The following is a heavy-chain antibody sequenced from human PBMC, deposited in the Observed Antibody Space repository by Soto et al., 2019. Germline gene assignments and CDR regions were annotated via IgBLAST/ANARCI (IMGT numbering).Heavy chain of an antibody. J-gene: IGHJ5*02. Sequence: QVQLQESGPRLVKPSGSLSLTCGVSGGTVASSHWWSWVRQSPGGGLEWIGNVYHTGDTNFNPSRKSRVTISVDKSNNQFSLRLNSLTAADTAVYFCAREIVTAGGNNYFDPWGPGTLVTVSS. CDR2: VYHTGDT. CDR3: AREIVTAGGNNYFDP. V-gene: IGHV4-4*02. D-gene: IGHD2-21*02. CDR1: GGTVASSHW.